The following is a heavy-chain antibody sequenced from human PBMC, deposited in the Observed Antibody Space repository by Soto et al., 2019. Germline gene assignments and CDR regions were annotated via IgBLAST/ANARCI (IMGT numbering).Heavy chain of an antibody. CDR2: INAGNGNT. V-gene: IGHV1-3*01. CDR3: AREAGVRYLEWLPTYNWFNP. J-gene: IGHJ5*02. D-gene: IGHD3-9*01. Sequence: ASVKVSCKASGYNFTNYVIHWVRQAPGQRLEWMGWINAGNGNTKSSQKFQGRIISTRDTSASTAYLELSSLRSEDTAVYYCAREAGVRYLEWLPTYNWFNPWGQGTLVTVSS. CDR1: GYNFTNYV.